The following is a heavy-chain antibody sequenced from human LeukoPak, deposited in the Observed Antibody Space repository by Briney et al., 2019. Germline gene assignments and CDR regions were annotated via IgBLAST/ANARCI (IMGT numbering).Heavy chain of an antibody. D-gene: IGHD6-13*01. CDR1: GFTFSSYA. CDR3: ARGGRGGIAAAGMSY. V-gene: IGHV3-30-3*01. Sequence: GGSLRLSCAASGFTFSSYAMHWVRQAPGKGLEWVAVISYDGSNKYYADSVKGRFTISRDNSKNTLYLQMNSLRAEDTAVYYCARGGRGGIAAAGMSYWGQGTLVTVSS. J-gene: IGHJ4*02. CDR2: ISYDGSNK.